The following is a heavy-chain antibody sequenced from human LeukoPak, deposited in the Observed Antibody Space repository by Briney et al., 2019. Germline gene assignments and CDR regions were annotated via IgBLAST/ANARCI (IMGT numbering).Heavy chain of an antibody. J-gene: IGHJ4*02. Sequence: PGGSLRLSCAASGFTFSTYAMSWVRQAPGKGLEWVSVISGSDGSTYYADSVKGRFTISRDNSKNTLYLQMNSLRAEDTAVYYCAKETRGGSSWYYWGQGTLVTVSS. CDR2: ISGSDGST. D-gene: IGHD6-13*01. CDR1: GFTFSTYA. V-gene: IGHV3-23*01. CDR3: AKETRGGSSWYY.